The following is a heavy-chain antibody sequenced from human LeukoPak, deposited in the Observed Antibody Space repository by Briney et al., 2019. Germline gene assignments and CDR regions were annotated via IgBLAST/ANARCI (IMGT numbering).Heavy chain of an antibody. V-gene: IGHV3-9*01. CDR1: GFTFDDYA. Sequence: GGTLRLSCAASGFTFDDYAMHWVRQAPGKGLEWVSGISWNSGSIGYADSVKGRFTISRDNAKNSLYLQMNSLRAEDTALYYCAKEDYWGQGTLVTVSS. CDR3: AKEDY. J-gene: IGHJ4*02. CDR2: ISWNSGSI.